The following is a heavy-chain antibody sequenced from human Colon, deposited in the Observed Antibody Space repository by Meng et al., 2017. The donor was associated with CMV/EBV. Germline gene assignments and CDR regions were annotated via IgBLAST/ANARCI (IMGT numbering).Heavy chain of an antibody. J-gene: IGHJ3*02. D-gene: IGHD1-26*01. CDR3: ARVLIVGDYADAFDI. Sequence: SETLSLTCTVSGGSINSSTYYWGWIRQPPGKGPEWIGSIYYRGNTYYNPSLKSRVTLSLDTSKSQLSLKLSSVTAADTAVYYCARVLIVGDYADAFDIWGQGTKVTVSS. CDR2: IYYRGNT. CDR1: GGSINSSTYY. V-gene: IGHV4-39*07.